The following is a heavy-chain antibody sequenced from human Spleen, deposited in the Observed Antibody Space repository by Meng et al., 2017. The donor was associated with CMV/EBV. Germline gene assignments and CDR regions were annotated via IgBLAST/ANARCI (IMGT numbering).Heavy chain of an antibody. CDR1: GYTFTRYG. CDR3: ARDYGGNTHYYYYYGMDV. CDR2: ISAYNGNT. J-gene: IGHJ6*02. Sequence: ASVKVSCKASGYTFTRYGFSWVRQVPGQGLEWMGWISAYNGNTNYAQKLQGRVTMTTDTSTSTAYMELRSLSSDDTAVYYCARDYGGNTHYYYYYGMDVWGQGTTVTVSS. V-gene: IGHV1-18*01. D-gene: IGHD4-23*01.